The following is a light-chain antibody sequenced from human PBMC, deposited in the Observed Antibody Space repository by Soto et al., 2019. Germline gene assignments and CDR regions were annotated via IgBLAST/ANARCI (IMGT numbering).Light chain of an antibody. CDR2: AVS. CDR3: SSYAGSNKV. CDR1: SRDVGGYNY. Sequence: QSALTQPPSASGSPGQSVTISCTGTSRDVGGYNYVSWYQHHPGKAPKLMIYAVSQRPSGVPDRFSGSKSGNTASLTVSGLQAEDEADYYCSSYAGSNKVFGGGTKLTVL. V-gene: IGLV2-8*01. J-gene: IGLJ2*01.